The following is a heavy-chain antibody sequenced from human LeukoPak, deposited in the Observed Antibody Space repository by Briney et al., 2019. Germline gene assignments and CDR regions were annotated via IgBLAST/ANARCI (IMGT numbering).Heavy chain of an antibody. V-gene: IGHV1-2*06. CDR2: INPNSGGT. CDR1: GYTFTGYY. Sequence: GASVKVSCKASGYTFTGYYMHSVRHAPGQGLEWMGRINPNSGGTNYAQKFQGRVTMTRDTSISTAYMELSRLRSDDTAVYYCARVRSAARLAPLGYWGQGTLVTVSS. J-gene: IGHJ4*02. CDR3: ARVRSAARLAPLGY. D-gene: IGHD6-6*01.